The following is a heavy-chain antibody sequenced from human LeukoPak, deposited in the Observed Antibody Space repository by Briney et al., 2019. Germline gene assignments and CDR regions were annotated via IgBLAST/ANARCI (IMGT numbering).Heavy chain of an antibody. Sequence: PSETLSLTCTVSGGSISSYYWSWIRQPPGKGLEWIGYIYYSGSTNYNPSLKSRVTISVDTSKNQFSLKLSSVTAADTAVYYCARGPSEQWLVFAFDIWGQGTMVTVSS. CDR3: ARGPSEQWLVFAFDI. J-gene: IGHJ3*02. D-gene: IGHD6-19*01. CDR1: GGSISSYY. CDR2: IYYSGST. V-gene: IGHV4-59*01.